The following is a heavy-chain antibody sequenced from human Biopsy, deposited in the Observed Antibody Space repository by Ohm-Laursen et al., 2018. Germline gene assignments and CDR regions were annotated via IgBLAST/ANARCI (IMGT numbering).Heavy chain of an antibody. Sequence: SDTLSLTCSVSGVSISSTTYYWGWIRQPPGKGLEWIGSIHYSGTTYYHASLRSRVTISVDKSKNQFSLKLTSVTAAETAVYYCARQGEWEHFADYWGQGTLVSVS. V-gene: IGHV4-39*01. CDR3: ARQGEWEHFADY. J-gene: IGHJ4*02. D-gene: IGHD1-26*01. CDR1: GVSISSTTYY. CDR2: IHYSGTT.